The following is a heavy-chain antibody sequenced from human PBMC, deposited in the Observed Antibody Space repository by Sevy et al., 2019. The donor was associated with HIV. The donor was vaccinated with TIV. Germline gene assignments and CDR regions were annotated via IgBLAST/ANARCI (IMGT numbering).Heavy chain of an antibody. D-gene: IGHD3-22*01. J-gene: IGHJ3*02. CDR2: IGTAGDT. Sequence: GGSLRLSCAASGFTFSSYDMHWVRQATGKGLEWVSAIGTAGDTYYPGSVKGRFTISRENAKNSLYLQMNSLRAGDTVVYYCARVSPNYYDSSGYKGGAFDIWGQGTMVTVSS. CDR1: GFTFSSYD. V-gene: IGHV3-13*01. CDR3: ARVSPNYYDSSGYKGGAFDI.